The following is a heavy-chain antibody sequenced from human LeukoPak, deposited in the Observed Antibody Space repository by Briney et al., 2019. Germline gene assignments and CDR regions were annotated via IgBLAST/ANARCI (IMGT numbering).Heavy chain of an antibody. V-gene: IGHV3-48*02. Sequence: GGSLRLSCAASGFTFSSYSMNWVRQAPGKGLEWVSYISSSSTIYYADSVKGRFTISRDNAKTSLYLQMSSLRDEDTAVYYCARGIQLTSYYYYGVDVWGQGTTVTVSS. D-gene: IGHD1-1*01. J-gene: IGHJ6*02. CDR1: GFTFSSYS. CDR3: ARGIQLTSYYYYGVDV. CDR2: ISSSSTI.